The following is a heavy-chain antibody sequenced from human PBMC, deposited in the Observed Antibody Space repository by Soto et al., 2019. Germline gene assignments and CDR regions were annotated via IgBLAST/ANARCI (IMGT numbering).Heavy chain of an antibody. Sequence: ASVTVSCKASVYTFTVYYMHGARHAPGQGLEWMGWINPNSGGKNYAQKFQGWVTMTRDTSISTAYMELSRLRSDDTAVYYCARGEGGPRWGSIDYWGQGTLVTVSS. D-gene: IGHD2-21*01. CDR3: ARGEGGPRWGSIDY. V-gene: IGHV1-2*04. J-gene: IGHJ4*02. CDR1: VYTFTVYY. CDR2: INPNSGGK.